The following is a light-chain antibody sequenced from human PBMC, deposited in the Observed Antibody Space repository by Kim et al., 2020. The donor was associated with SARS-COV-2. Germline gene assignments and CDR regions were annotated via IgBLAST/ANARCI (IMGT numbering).Light chain of an antibody. CDR1: HDIGGW. CDR2: VAY. CDR3: QQYQTYPIT. Sequence: DIQMTQSPSSLSASVGDSVTITCRASHDIGGWLAWYQQKPGKAPKSLIYVAYRLQSGVPSRFSGSGSGTDFTLTISSLQPEDFATYYCQQYQTYPITFGQGTRLEIK. J-gene: IGKJ5*01. V-gene: IGKV1D-16*01.